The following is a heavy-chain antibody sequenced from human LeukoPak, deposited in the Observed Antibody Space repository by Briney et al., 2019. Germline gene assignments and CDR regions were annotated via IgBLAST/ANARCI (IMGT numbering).Heavy chain of an antibody. J-gene: IGHJ3*01. Sequence: PGGSLRLSCAASGLTFHNTWMHWIRQAPGKGLVWVSRIKGDGITTTYADSVKGRFTISRDNAKNTLYLQMNSLRAEDTAVYYCAADGEYAFLVWGQGTMVTVSS. V-gene: IGHV3-74*01. CDR1: GLTFHNTW. D-gene: IGHD2/OR15-2a*01. CDR2: IKGDGITT. CDR3: AADGEYAFLV.